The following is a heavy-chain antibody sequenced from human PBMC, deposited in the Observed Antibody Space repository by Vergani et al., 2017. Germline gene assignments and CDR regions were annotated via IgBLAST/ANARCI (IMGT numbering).Heavy chain of an antibody. D-gene: IGHD2-2*01. Sequence: VQLVESGGGVVQPGRSLRLSCAASGFTFSSYEMNWVRQAPGKGLEWVSYISSSGSTIYYADSVKGRFTISRDNAKNSLYLQMNSLRAEDTAVYYCARAMTMTPIFDYWGQGTLVTVSS. CDR1: GFTFSSYE. CDR2: ISSSGSTI. J-gene: IGHJ4*02. CDR3: ARAMTMTPIFDY. V-gene: IGHV3-48*03.